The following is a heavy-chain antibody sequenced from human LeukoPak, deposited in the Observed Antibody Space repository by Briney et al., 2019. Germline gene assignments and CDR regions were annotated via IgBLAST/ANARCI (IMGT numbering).Heavy chain of an antibody. J-gene: IGHJ4*02. V-gene: IGHV3-23*01. D-gene: IGHD6-19*01. CDR1: GSTFKNYA. CDR3: VRESTIAVADS. CDR2: IRDSDGKI. Sequence: GGSLRLSCVASGSTFKNYAMSWVRRGPGKGLEWVSAIRDSDGKIHYADSAKGRFTISRDNSKNAVYLQMNSLRAEDTAVYHCVRESTIAVADSWGQGTLVTVSS.